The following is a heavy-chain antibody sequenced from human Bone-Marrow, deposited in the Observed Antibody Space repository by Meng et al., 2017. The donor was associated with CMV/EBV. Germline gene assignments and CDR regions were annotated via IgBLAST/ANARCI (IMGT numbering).Heavy chain of an antibody. CDR1: GFTFSDYY. V-gene: IGHV3-11*01. CDR2: ISSSGSTI. Sequence: GESLKISCAASGFTFSDYYMSWIRQAPGKGLEWVSYISSSGSTIYYADSVKGRFTISRDNAKNSLYLQMNSLRAEDTAVYYCARDSPTRGKDVWGQGTTVTVSS. CDR3: ARDSPTRGKDV. J-gene: IGHJ6*02.